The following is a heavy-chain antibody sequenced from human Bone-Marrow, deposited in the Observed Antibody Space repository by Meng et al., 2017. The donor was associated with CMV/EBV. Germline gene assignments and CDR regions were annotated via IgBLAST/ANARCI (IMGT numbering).Heavy chain of an antibody. J-gene: IGHJ4*02. CDR3: AKDGGYYSGYFDY. CDR2: IEYDGSHDGSSK. Sequence: GGSLRLSCAASGFTFSDHYMDWVRQAPGKGLEWVTFIEYDGSHDGSSKHYANSVKGRFTISRDNSKNMLYLQMNSLRTEDTAVYYCAKDGGYYSGYFDYWGQGTPVTVSS. V-gene: IGHV3-30*02. D-gene: IGHD3-22*01. CDR1: GFTFSDHY.